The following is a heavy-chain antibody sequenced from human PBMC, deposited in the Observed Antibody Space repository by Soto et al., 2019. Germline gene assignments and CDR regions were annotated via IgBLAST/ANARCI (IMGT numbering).Heavy chain of an antibody. CDR2: LIPIFGTA. CDR3: ARGPRDYVWGSYRYTGDSSIDY. D-gene: IGHD3-16*02. J-gene: IGHJ4*02. Sequence: QVQLVQSGAEVKKPGSSVKVSCKASGGTFSSYAISWVRQAPGQGLEWMGGLIPIFGTANYAQKFQGRVTITADKSTSTAYMELSSLRAEDTAVYYCARGPRDYVWGSYRYTGDSSIDYWGQGTLVTVSS. CDR1: GGTFSSYA. V-gene: IGHV1-69*06.